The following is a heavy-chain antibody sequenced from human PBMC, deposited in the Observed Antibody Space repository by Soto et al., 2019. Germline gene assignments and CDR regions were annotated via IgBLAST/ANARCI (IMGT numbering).Heavy chain of an antibody. V-gene: IGHV3-33*01. D-gene: IGHD4-17*01. CDR1: GFTLSSFG. CDR2: IRHDGSKT. Sequence: QEQLVESGGGVVQPGRSLRLSCAASGFTLSSFGIHWVRQAPGKGLEWVAVIRHDGSKTSYVDSVKGRFTISRDNSKKTLYLEMNSLRAEDTAVYYCARAGGTTVTGLWHFDSWGQGTLVTVSS. J-gene: IGHJ4*02. CDR3: ARAGGTTVTGLWHFDS.